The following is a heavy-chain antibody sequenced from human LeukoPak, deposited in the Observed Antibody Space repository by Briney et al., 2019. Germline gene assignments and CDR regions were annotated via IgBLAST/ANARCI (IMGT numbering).Heavy chain of an antibody. Sequence: SVKVSCKASGGTFSSYAISWVRQAPGQGLEWMGGIIPIFGTANYAQKFQGRVTITADESTSTAYMELSSLRSEDTAVYYCATGGQLLLYPGLGYWGQGTLVTVSS. CDR1: GGTFSSYA. V-gene: IGHV1-69*13. D-gene: IGHD2-2*02. J-gene: IGHJ4*02. CDR3: ATGGQLLLYPGLGY. CDR2: IIPIFGTA.